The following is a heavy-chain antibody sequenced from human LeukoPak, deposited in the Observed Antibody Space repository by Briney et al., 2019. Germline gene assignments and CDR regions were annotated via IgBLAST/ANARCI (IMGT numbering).Heavy chain of an antibody. J-gene: IGHJ6*02. CDR1: GFTFTSYD. Sequence: GASVKVSCKASGFTFTSYDINWVRQAPGQGLEWMGWMNPNSGNTRYAQKVQGRITMTRDTSISTAYMELSSLRSEDTAVYYCARGTPSSSGWLYYGMDVWGQGTTVTVSS. V-gene: IGHV1-8*01. D-gene: IGHD6-19*01. CDR3: ARGTPSSSGWLYYGMDV. CDR2: MNPNSGNT.